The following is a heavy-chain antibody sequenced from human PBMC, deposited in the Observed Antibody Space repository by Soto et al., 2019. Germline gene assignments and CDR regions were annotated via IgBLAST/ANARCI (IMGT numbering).Heavy chain of an antibody. CDR1: GFIFSSYG. CDR3: AKDTRLRLGDLSFDAFDS. V-gene: IGHV3-23*01. J-gene: IGHJ4*02. CDR2: ISGSGGTK. D-gene: IGHD3-16*02. Sequence: GGSLRLSCAASGFIFSSYGVSWVRQAPGKGLAWDSGISGSGGTKYYADSVKGRFTISRDNSKNTLYLQMNSLRAEDTAVYYCAKDTRLRLGDLSFDAFDSWGQGTLVTVSS.